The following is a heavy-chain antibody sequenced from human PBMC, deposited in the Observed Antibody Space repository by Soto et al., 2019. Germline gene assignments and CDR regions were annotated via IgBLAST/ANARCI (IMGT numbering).Heavy chain of an antibody. D-gene: IGHD3-22*01. J-gene: IGHJ4*02. Sequence: SETLSLTCTVSGGSISSYYWSWIRQPAGKGLEWIGRIYTSGSTNYNPSLKSRVTMSVDTSKNQFSLKLSSVTAADTAVYYCARDRRYYDSSGYYYYFDYWGQGALVT. CDR1: GGSISSYY. V-gene: IGHV4-4*07. CDR2: IYTSGST. CDR3: ARDRRYYDSSGYYYYFDY.